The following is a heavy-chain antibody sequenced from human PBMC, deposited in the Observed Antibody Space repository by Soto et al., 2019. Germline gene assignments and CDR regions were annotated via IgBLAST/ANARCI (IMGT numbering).Heavy chain of an antibody. CDR3: ARGVNYDFWSGLIENDAFDI. J-gene: IGHJ3*02. V-gene: IGHV4-59*01. CDR1: GGSISSYY. Sequence: SETLSLTCTVAGGSISSYYRSWIRQPPGKGLDWIGYIYYSGSTNYNPSLKSRVTISVDTSKNQFSLKLSSVTAADTAVYYCARGVNYDFWSGLIENDAFDIWGQGTMVTVSS. D-gene: IGHD3-3*01. CDR2: IYYSGST.